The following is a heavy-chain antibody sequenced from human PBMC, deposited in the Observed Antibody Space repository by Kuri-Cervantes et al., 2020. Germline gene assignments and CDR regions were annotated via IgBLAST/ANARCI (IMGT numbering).Heavy chain of an antibody. D-gene: IGHD6-19*01. CDR3: ARADGYSSGWYYYYYYMDV. Sequence: ESLKISCTVSGGSISSSSYYWGWIRQPPGKGLEWIGTIYHSGSTYYTPSLKSRLTMSLDTSKNQFSLKLSSVTAADTAVYYCARADGYSSGWYYYYYYMDVWGKGTTVTVSS. CDR2: IYHSGST. V-gene: IGHV4-39*07. J-gene: IGHJ6*03. CDR1: GGSISSSSYY.